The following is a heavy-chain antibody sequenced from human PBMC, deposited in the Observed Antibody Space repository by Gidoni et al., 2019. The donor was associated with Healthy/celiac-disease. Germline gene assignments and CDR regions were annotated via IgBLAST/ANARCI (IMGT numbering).Heavy chain of an antibody. V-gene: IGHV4-59*01. J-gene: IGHJ4*02. CDR3: AREPRGYSYGYYFDY. CDR2: IYYSGST. CDR1: GGSISSYY. Sequence: QVQLQESGPGLVKPSETLSLTCTVSGGSISSYYWSWIRQPPGKGLEWIGYIYYSGSTNYNPSLKSRVTISVDTSKNQFSLKLSSVTAADTAVYYCAREPRGYSYGYYFDYWGQGTLVTVSS. D-gene: IGHD5-18*01.